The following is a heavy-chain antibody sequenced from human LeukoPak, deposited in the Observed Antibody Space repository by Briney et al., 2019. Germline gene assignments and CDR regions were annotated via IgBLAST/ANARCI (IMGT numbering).Heavy chain of an antibody. CDR3: AKGLIKYYYDSSGYPIDY. D-gene: IGHD3-22*01. CDR1: GFTFSSYG. CDR2: ISGSGGSI. Sequence: GGSLRLSCAASGFTFSSYGMSWVRQAPGKGLEWVSAISGSGGSIYYADSVKGRFTISRDNSKNTLYLQMDSLRAEDTAVYYCAKGLIKYYYDSSGYPIDYWGQGTLVTVSS. V-gene: IGHV3-23*01. J-gene: IGHJ4*02.